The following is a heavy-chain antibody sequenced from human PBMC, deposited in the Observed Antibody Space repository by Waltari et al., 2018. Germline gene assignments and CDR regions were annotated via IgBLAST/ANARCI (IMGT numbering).Heavy chain of an antibody. CDR1: GFTFRSYW. CDR2: IKKDGGEK. CDR3: ARDRGYCGGDCYKNLDS. J-gene: IGHJ4*02. Sequence: EVKLVESGGGLVQPGGSLRLSCAAFGFTFRSYWMTWVRQAPGKVLEWVANIKKDGGEKYYVDSVKGRFTVSRDNAKNSLYLQMSSLRAEDTAVYYCARDRGYCGGDCYKNLDSWGQGTLVAVSS. V-gene: IGHV3-7*01. D-gene: IGHD2-21*01.